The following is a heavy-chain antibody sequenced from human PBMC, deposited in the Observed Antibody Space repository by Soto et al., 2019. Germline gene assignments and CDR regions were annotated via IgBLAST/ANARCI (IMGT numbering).Heavy chain of an antibody. V-gene: IGHV4-39*07. CDR2: IYYSGST. CDR1: GGSISSGAHY. Sequence: PSETLSLTCTVSGGSISSGAHYWGWIRQHPGKGLEWIGTIYYSGSTYYNPSLKSRLTISVDTSKNQFSLKLTSVTAADTAVYYCARDPAPWGQGTLVTVSS. J-gene: IGHJ5*02. CDR3: ARDPAP.